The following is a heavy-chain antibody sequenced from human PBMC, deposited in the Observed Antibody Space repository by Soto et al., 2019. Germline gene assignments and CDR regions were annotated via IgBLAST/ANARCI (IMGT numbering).Heavy chain of an antibody. V-gene: IGHV1-46*01. J-gene: IGHJ4*02. CDR2: INPSGGST. Sequence: ASVKVSCKASGYTFTSYYMHWVRQAPGQGLEWMGIINPSGGSTSYAQKFQGRVTMTRDTSTSTVYMELSSLRSEDTAVYYCARDRGSGSYRPYYFDYWGQGTLVTVSS. CDR3: ARDRGSGSYRPYYFDY. D-gene: IGHD1-26*01. CDR1: GYTFTSYY.